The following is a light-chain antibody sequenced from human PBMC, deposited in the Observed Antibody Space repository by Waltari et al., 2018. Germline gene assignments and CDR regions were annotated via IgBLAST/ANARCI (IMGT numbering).Light chain of an antibody. V-gene: IGLV2-14*01. J-gene: IGLJ2*01. CDR3: SSYTSSSTLVV. CDR1: SGDVGGYNY. Sequence: QSALTQPASVSGSPGQSITISCTGTSGDVGGYNYASWYQQHPGKAPKLMIYEVSNRPSGVSNRFSGSKSGNTASLTISGLQAEDEADYYCSSYTSSSTLVVFGGGTKLTVL. CDR2: EVS.